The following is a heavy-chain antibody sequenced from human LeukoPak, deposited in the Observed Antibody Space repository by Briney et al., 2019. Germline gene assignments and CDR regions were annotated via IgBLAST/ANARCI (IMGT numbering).Heavy chain of an antibody. CDR2: ISYDGSNK. Sequence: QPGGSLRLSCAASGFTFSSYAMHWVRQAPGKGLEWVAVISYDGSNKYYADSVKGRFTISRDNSKNTLYLQMNSLRAEDTAVYYCCGSGPKGYYYGMDVWGQGTTVTVSS. CDR1: GFTFSSYA. J-gene: IGHJ6*02. CDR3: CGSGPKGYYYGMDV. V-gene: IGHV3-30-3*01. D-gene: IGHD3-10*01.